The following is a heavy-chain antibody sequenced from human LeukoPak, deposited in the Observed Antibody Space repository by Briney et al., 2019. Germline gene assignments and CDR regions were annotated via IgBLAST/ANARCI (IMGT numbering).Heavy chain of an antibody. J-gene: IGHJ6*03. CDR2: ISSNGGST. Sequence: PGGSLRLSCAASGFTFSSYAMHWVRQAPGKGLEYVSAISSNGGSTYYANSVKGRFTISRDNSKNTLYLQMGSLRAEEMAVYYCARDLGGATHMDVWGKGTTVTVSS. D-gene: IGHD1-26*01. V-gene: IGHV3-64*01. CDR1: GFTFSSYA. CDR3: ARDLGGATHMDV.